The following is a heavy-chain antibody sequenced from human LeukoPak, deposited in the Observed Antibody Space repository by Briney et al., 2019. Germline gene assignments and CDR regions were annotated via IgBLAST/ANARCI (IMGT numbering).Heavy chain of an antibody. V-gene: IGHV3-23*01. J-gene: IGHJ4*02. CDR1: GFTFTNCA. CDR3: AKGHSDYGTGFDL. Sequence: PGGSLRLSCAASGFTFTNCAMSRVRQAPGKGLESVSVISGTGAFTYYADSVKGRFTISRDNSKNTLYLQMNSLRAEDTTVYYCAKGHSDYGTGFDLWGRGTLVTVSS. D-gene: IGHD4-17*01. CDR2: ISGTGAFT.